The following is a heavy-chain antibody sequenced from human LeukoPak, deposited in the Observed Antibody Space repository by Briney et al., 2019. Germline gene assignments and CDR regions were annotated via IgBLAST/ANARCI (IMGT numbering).Heavy chain of an antibody. J-gene: IGHJ4*02. D-gene: IGHD3-16*01. CDR3: ARGGVGDNPFFDY. Sequence: SETLSLTCTVSGGSISSYYWSWIRQPPGKGLEWIGYIYYSGSTNYNPSLKSRVTISVDTSKNQFSLKLSSVTAADTAVYYCARGGVGDNPFFDYWGQGTLVTVSS. CDR1: GGSISSYY. CDR2: IYYSGST. V-gene: IGHV4-59*01.